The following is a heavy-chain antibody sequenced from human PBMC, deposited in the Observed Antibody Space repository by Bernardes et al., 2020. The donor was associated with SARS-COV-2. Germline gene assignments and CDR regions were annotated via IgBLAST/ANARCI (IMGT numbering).Heavy chain of an antibody. CDR3: TRAHYDSPGDTDLIAFET. D-gene: IGHD3-22*01. Sequence: GGSLRLSCAASGFTFSSYWMHWVRQAPGKGLVWVSRINGDGSITNYADSVKARFTISRDNAKNTLYLQVNSLRAEDTAVYYCTRAHYDSPGDTDLIAFETWGQGTMLTVSS. CDR2: INGDGSIT. V-gene: IGHV3-74*01. J-gene: IGHJ3*02. CDR1: GFTFSSYW.